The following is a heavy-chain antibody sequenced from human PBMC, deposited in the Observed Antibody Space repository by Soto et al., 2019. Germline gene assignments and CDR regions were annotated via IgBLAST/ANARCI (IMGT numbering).Heavy chain of an antibody. Sequence: SETLSLTCAVSGYSINSGFYWGWIRQPPGKGLEWIGTIYHRGNTYYNPSLTSRVTMSVDTSQNRFSLKVTSVTAADTALYFCATHHYSGGSWGPVGFGNWGQGTLVTSPQ. D-gene: IGHD6-19*01. CDR1: GYSINSGFY. CDR3: ATHHYSGGSWGPVGFGN. CDR2: IYHRGNT. V-gene: IGHV4-38-2*01. J-gene: IGHJ4*02.